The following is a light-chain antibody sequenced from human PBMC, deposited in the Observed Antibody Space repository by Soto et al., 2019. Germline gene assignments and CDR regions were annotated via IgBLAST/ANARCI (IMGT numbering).Light chain of an antibody. Sequence: EIVLTQSPGTLSLSPGERATLSCRASQSVSSSYLAWYQQKPGQAPRLLIYGASSRATGIPDRFSGSGSGTDFTLTISRLEPEDFAVYYCQPYGSSPFITFRHGTRLEIK. CDR1: QSVSSSY. CDR2: GAS. V-gene: IGKV3-20*01. J-gene: IGKJ5*01. CDR3: QPYGSSPFIT.